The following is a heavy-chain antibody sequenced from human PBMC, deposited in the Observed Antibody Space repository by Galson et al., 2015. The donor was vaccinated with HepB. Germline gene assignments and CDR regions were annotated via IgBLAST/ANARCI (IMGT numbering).Heavy chain of an antibody. CDR3: ARDRGGYYYEPGNY. CDR2: TSYDGLIK. CDR1: GFSFNTHS. Sequence: SLRLSCAASGFSFNTHSLHWVRQAPGKGLEWVAVTSYDGLIKYYGDSVKGRFTISRDDSKNTLYLQMNSLTAEDTAVYYCARDRGGYYYEPGNYWGQGTLVTVSS. J-gene: IGHJ4*02. D-gene: IGHD3-22*01. V-gene: IGHV3-30-3*01.